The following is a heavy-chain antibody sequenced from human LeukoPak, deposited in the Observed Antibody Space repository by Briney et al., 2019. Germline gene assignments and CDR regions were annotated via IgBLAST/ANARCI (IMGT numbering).Heavy chain of an antibody. D-gene: IGHD2-15*01. J-gene: IGHJ4*02. CDR1: GFTFSSYS. Sequence: GGSLRLSCAASGFTFSSYSMNWVRQAPGKGLGWVAFIRYDGSNKYYADSVKGRFTISRDNSKNTLYLQMNSLRAEDTAVYYCAKPRAVVVAASFDYWGQGTLVTVSS. V-gene: IGHV3-30*02. CDR2: IRYDGSNK. CDR3: AKPRAVVVAASFDY.